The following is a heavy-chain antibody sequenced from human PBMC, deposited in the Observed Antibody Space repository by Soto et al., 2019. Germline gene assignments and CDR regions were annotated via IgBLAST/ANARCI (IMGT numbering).Heavy chain of an antibody. CDR1: GDSISSGGLS. Sequence: QLQLQESGSGLLKPSQTLSLNCSVSGDSISSGGLSWNWLRQSPGRGLEWIGYIYYPGLTYYNPPLKSRVSMSLDTSKNQVSLSLSSVTAEDSAVYYFARGRRSKTATAGTGWFDPWGPGTLVTVSS. J-gene: IGHJ5*02. D-gene: IGHD6-13*01. V-gene: IGHV4-30-2*06. CDR2: IYYPGLT. CDR3: ARGRRSKTATAGTGWFDP.